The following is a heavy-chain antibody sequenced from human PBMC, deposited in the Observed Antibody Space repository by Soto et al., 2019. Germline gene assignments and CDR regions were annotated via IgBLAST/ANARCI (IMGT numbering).Heavy chain of an antibody. J-gene: IGHJ4*02. D-gene: IGHD2-8*02. CDR3: ARIKTGGIDYFDY. Sequence: GGSLRLSCAASGFTFRGYWMSWVRQAPGKGLEWVANIKEDGSEQYYVDSVRGRFTISRDNAKNSLYLQMNNLRAEDTAVYYCARIKTGGIDYFDYWGQGNLVTVSS. CDR2: IKEDGSEQ. V-gene: IGHV3-7*01. CDR1: GFTFRGYW.